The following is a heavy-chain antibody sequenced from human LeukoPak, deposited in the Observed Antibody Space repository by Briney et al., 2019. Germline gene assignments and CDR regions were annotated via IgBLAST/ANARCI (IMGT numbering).Heavy chain of an antibody. V-gene: IGHV2-5*02. Sequence: SGPTLVKPTQTLTLTCTFSGFALSTTGVAVGCIRQPPGKALEWLALIYWDDDKRYSPSLKSRLTITKDTSKNQVVPTMTNMDPVDTATYYCAHRRIRGSNYAPGSFDIWGQGTMVTVSS. D-gene: IGHD3-16*01. J-gene: IGHJ3*02. CDR3: AHRRIRGSNYAPGSFDI. CDR1: GFALSTTGVA. CDR2: IYWDDDK.